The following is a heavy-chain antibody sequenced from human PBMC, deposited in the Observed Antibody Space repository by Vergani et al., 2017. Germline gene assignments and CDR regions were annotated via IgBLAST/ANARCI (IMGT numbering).Heavy chain of an antibody. Sequence: QLQLQESGSGLVKPSQTLSLTCAVSGGPISSGGYSWSWIRQPPGKGLEWIGYIYHSGSTYYNPSLKCRVTISVDRSKNQFSLKLSSVTAADTAVYYCARGYCSSTSCFNWFDPWGQGTLVTVSS. CDR2: IYHSGST. CDR3: ARGYCSSTSCFNWFDP. D-gene: IGHD2-2*01. J-gene: IGHJ5*02. V-gene: IGHV4-30-2*01. CDR1: GGPISSGGYS.